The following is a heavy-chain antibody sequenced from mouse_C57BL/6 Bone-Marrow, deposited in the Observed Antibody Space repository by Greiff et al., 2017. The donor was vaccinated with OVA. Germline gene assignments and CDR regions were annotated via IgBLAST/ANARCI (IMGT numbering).Heavy chain of an antibody. CDR3: AREEGNSYFDY. Sequence: VKLMESGPGLVQPSQSLSITCTVSGFSLTSYGVHWVRQSPGKGLEWLGVIWSGGSTDYNAAFISRLSISKDKSKSQDFLKMNSLQADDTAINYCAREEGNSYFDYWGQGTTLTVSS. J-gene: IGHJ2*01. CDR1: GFSLTSYG. CDR2: IWSGGST. D-gene: IGHD2-1*01. V-gene: IGHV2-2*01.